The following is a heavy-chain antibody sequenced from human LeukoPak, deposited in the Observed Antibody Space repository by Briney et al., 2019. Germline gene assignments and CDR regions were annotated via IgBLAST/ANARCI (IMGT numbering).Heavy chain of an antibody. J-gene: IGHJ4*02. D-gene: IGHD3-10*01. Sequence: PGGSLRLSCAASGFTFSSFAMQWVRQAPGEGLEWVAFISYDGTNIYYADSVKGRFTVSRDNSKNTLFLQMNSLRREDTAVYYCVKEMDSGSYPFDYWGQGTLVTVSS. V-gene: IGHV3-30-3*01. CDR1: GFTFSSFA. CDR3: VKEMDSGSYPFDY. CDR2: ISYDGTNI.